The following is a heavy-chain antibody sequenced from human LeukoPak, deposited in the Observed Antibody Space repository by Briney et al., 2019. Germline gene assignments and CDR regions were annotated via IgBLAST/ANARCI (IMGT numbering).Heavy chain of an antibody. CDR2: IIPIFGTA. CDR3: ARDDCSGGSCYDAGVDAFDI. D-gene: IGHD2-15*01. J-gene: IGHJ3*02. CDR1: GGTFSSYA. Sequence: SVKVSCKASGGTFSSYAISWVRQAPGQGLEWMGGIIPIFGTANHAQKFQGRVTITADESTGTAYMELSSLRSEDTAVYYCARDDCSGGSCYDAGVDAFDIWGQGTMVTVSS. V-gene: IGHV1-69*13.